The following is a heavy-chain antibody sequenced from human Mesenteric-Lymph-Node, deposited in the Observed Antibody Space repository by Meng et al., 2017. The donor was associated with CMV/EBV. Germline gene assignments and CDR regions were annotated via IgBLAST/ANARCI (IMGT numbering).Heavy chain of an antibody. Sequence: GESLKISCAAYGFNFRNYAMHWGRQAPGKGLEWVAIMSSDGGNKYYADSVKGRFTISRDNSQNTLYLQMNSLKTEDTAVYYCTTVGRGTLVPALQGVDYWGQGTLVTVSS. J-gene: IGHJ4*02. CDR2: MSSDGGNK. D-gene: IGHD2-2*01. CDR1: GFNFRNYA. CDR3: TTVGRGTLVPALQGVDY. V-gene: IGHV3-30-3*01.